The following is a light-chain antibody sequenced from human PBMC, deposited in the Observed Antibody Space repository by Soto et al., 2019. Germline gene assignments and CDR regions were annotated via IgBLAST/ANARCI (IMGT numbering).Light chain of an antibody. CDR1: SSDVGSNNL. V-gene: IGLV2-23*02. CDR2: EVS. Sequence: QSVLTQPASVSGSPGQSITISCTGTSSDVGSNNLVSWYQQHPGKAPKLMIYEVSRRPSGVSNRFSGSKSGNTASLTISGLQAEDEADYYCSSSARSSTPFGSGTKVTVL. J-gene: IGLJ1*01. CDR3: SSSARSSTP.